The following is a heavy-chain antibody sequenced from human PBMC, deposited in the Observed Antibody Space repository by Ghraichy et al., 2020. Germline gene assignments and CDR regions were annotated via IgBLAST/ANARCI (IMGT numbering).Heavy chain of an antibody. CDR2: ISGSGGST. CDR3: AKDGVVAATLYYYYYMDV. D-gene: IGHD2-15*01. V-gene: IGHV3-23*01. CDR1: GFTFSSYA. Sequence: GESLNISCAASGFTFSSYAMSWVRQAPGKGLEWVSAISGSGGSTYYADSVKGRFTISRDNSKNTLYLQMNSLRAEDTAVYYCAKDGVVAATLYYYYYMDVWGKGTTVTVSS. J-gene: IGHJ6*03.